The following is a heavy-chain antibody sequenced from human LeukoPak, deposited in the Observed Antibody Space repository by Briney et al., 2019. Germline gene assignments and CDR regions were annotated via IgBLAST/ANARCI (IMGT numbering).Heavy chain of an antibody. D-gene: IGHD4-17*01. CDR3: ARQDADGDLERDAFDI. J-gene: IGHJ3*02. V-gene: IGHV4-31*03. CDR2: IYYSGRT. Sequence: SETLSLTCTVSGGSISSGGYYWSWIRQHPGKGLEWIGYIYYSGRTYYNPSLKSRVTISVDTSKNQFSLKLSSVTAADTAVYYCARQDADGDLERDAFDIWGQGTMVTVSS. CDR1: GGSISSGGYY.